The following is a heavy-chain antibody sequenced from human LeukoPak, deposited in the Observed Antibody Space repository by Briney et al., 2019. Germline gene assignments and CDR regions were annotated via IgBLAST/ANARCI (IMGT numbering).Heavy chain of an antibody. Sequence: PSETLSLTCTVSGGSISSYYWSWIRQPPGKGLEWIGYIYYSGSTNYNPSLKSRVTISVDTSKNQFSLKLSSVTAADTAVYYCARDLRLGYCSGGSCSGEPFDPWGQGTLVTVSS. CDR1: GGSISSYY. CDR3: ARDLRLGYCSGGSCSGEPFDP. J-gene: IGHJ5*02. D-gene: IGHD2-15*01. CDR2: IYYSGST. V-gene: IGHV4-59*12.